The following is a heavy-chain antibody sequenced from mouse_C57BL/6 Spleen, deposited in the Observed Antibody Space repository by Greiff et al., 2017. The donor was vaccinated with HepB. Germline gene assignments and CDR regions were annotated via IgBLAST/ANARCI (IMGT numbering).Heavy chain of an antibody. Sequence: QVQLKQSGPELVKPGASVKISCKASGYAFSSSWMNWVKQRPGKGLEWIGRIYPGDGDTNYNGKFKGKATLTADKSSSTAYMQLSSLTSEDSAVYFCARERAWFAYWGQGTLVTVSA. J-gene: IGHJ3*01. CDR3: ARERAWFAY. CDR1: GYAFSSSW. CDR2: IYPGDGDT. V-gene: IGHV1-82*01.